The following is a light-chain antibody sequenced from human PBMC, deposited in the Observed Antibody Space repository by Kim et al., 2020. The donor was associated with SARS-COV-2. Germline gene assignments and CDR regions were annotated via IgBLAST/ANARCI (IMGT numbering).Light chain of an antibody. J-gene: IGLJ3*02. CDR3: QSYDDNIWV. CDR2: EDH. CDR1: SGSIVSDF. Sequence: GKTVIIGCTRRSGSIVSDFVQWFQQRPGSSPTTVIYEDHKRPSGVPDRFSGSVDSSSNSASLTISGLRAEDEADYYCQSYDDNIWVFGGGTQLTVL. V-gene: IGLV6-57*01.